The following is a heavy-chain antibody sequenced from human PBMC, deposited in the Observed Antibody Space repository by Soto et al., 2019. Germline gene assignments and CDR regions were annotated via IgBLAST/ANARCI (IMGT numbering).Heavy chain of an antibody. CDR3: ARGVAVAGSILDI. CDR2: IYSGGST. Sequence: GGSLRLSCAASGFTVSSNYMSWVRQAPGKGLEWVSVIYSGGSTYYADSVKGRFTISRDNSKNTLYLQMNSLRAEDTAVYYCARGVAVAGSILDIWGQGTMVTVSS. J-gene: IGHJ3*02. V-gene: IGHV3-53*01. D-gene: IGHD6-19*01. CDR1: GFTVSSNY.